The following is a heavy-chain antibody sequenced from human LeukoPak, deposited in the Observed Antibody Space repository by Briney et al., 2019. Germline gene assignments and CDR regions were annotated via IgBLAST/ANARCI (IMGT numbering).Heavy chain of an antibody. J-gene: IGHJ3*02. CDR1: GYTFTSYY. V-gene: IGHV1-46*01. Sequence: ASVKVSCKASGYTFTSYYMHWVRQAPGQGLEWMGIINPSGGSTSYAQKFQGRVTMTRDTSTSTVYMELSSLRSEDTAVYYCARTSRSYDILTGYYTDAFDIWGQGTMVTVSS. CDR3: ARTSRSYDILTGYYTDAFDI. D-gene: IGHD3-9*01. CDR2: INPSGGST.